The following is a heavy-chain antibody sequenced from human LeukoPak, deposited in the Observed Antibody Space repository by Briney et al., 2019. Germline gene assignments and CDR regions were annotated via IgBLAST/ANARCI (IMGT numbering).Heavy chain of an antibody. CDR3: ARRKGVGYGGKNWFDP. D-gene: IGHD4-23*01. J-gene: IGHJ5*02. Sequence: SETLSLTCTVSGDSISSFYWTWIRQPAGKGLEWIGRIYTSGSTNYNPSLKSRVTMSVDTSKNQFSLKLSSVTAADTAVYYCARRKGVGYGGKNWFDPWGQGTLVTVSS. CDR2: IYTSGST. CDR1: GDSISSFY. V-gene: IGHV4-4*07.